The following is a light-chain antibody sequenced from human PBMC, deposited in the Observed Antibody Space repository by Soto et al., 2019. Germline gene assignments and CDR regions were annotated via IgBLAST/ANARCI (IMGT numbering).Light chain of an antibody. CDR2: DAS. CDR3: QQFNSYLALT. Sequence: AIQLTQSPSSLSASVGDRVTITCRASQGISSALAWYQQKPGKAPKLLIYDASSLESGVPSRFSGSGSGTDFTLTISSLKPEDFATYYCQQFNSYLALTFGGGTKVDIK. CDR1: QGISSA. J-gene: IGKJ4*01. V-gene: IGKV1-13*02.